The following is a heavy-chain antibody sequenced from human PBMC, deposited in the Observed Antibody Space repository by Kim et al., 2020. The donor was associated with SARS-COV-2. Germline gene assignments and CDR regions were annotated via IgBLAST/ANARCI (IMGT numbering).Heavy chain of an antibody. D-gene: IGHD6-13*01. V-gene: IGHV3-9*01. CDR1: GFTFGDYA. CDR3: AKDKDRIAAAGTFDP. CDR2: ISWNSGSI. J-gene: IGHJ5*02. Sequence: GGSLRLSCAASGFTFGDYAMHWVRQAPGKGLEWVSGISWNSGSIGYADSVKGRFTISRDNAKNSLYLQMNSLRAEDTALYYCAKDKDRIAAAGTFDPWGQGTLVTVSS.